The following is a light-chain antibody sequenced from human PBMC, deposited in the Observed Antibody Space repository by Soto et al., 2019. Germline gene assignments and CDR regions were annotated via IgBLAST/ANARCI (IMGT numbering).Light chain of an antibody. J-gene: IGKJ5*01. CDR2: GAS. V-gene: IGKV3-15*01. CDR1: QSVSSN. CDR3: QQYGSSST. Sequence: EMVMTQSPATLSVSPGERATLSCRASQSVSSNLAWYQQKPGQAPRLLIYGASTRATGIPARFSGSGSGTEFTLNISSLQSEDFAVYYCQQYGSSSTFGQGKRLENK.